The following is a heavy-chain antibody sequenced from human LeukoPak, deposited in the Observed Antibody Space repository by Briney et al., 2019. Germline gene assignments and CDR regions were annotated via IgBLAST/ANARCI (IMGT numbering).Heavy chain of an antibody. D-gene: IGHD5-12*01. CDR1: GFTFSDYY. CDR3: ARSYVATRPVDY. Sequence: GGPLRLSCAASGFTFSDYYMSWIRQAPGKGLEWVSYISSSGSTIYYADSVKGRFTISRDNAKNSLYLQMNSLRAEDTAVYYCARSYVATRPVDYWGQGTLVTVSS. CDR2: ISSSGSTI. V-gene: IGHV3-11*01. J-gene: IGHJ4*02.